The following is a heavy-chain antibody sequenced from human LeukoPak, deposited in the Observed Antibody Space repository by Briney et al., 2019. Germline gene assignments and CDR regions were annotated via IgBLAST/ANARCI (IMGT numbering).Heavy chain of an antibody. Sequence: ASVKVSCKASGYTFTSCGISWVRQAPGQGLEWMGWISAYNDNTNYAQKLQGRVTMTTDTSTSTAYMELRSLRSDDTAVYYCARDRLRFGELLPFDYWGQGTLVTVSS. D-gene: IGHD3-10*01. J-gene: IGHJ4*02. V-gene: IGHV1-18*01. CDR2: ISAYNDNT. CDR3: ARDRLRFGELLPFDY. CDR1: GYTFTSCG.